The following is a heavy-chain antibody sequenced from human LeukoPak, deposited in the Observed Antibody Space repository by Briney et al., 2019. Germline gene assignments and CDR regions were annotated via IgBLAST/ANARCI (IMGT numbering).Heavy chain of an antibody. Sequence: GSLRLSCAASGFTFSSYAMSWVRQAPGKGLEWVSAISGSGGSTYYADSVKGRFTVSRDNSKNTLYLQMNSLRAEDTAVYYCAKNIIVVVAATLDYWGQGTLVTVSS. D-gene: IGHD2-15*01. CDR3: AKNIIVVVAATLDY. CDR2: ISGSGGST. V-gene: IGHV3-23*01. CDR1: GFTFSSYA. J-gene: IGHJ4*02.